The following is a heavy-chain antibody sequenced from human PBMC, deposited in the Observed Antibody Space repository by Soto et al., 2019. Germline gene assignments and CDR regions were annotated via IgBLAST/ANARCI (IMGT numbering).Heavy chain of an antibody. CDR3: ASNRDHYYGSGSYDGMDV. Sequence: GASVKVSCKASGGTFSSYAISWVRQAPGQGLEWMGGIIPIFGTANYAQKFQGRVTITADESTSTAYMELSSLRSEDTAVYYCASNRDHYYGSGSYDGMDVWGQGTTVTVS. J-gene: IGHJ6*02. CDR2: IIPIFGTA. CDR1: GGTFSSYA. D-gene: IGHD3-10*01. V-gene: IGHV1-69*13.